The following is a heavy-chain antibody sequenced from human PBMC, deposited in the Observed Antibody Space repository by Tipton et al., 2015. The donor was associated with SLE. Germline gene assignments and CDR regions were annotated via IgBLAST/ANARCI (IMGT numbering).Heavy chain of an antibody. CDR3: AKGFYDRTSYYYYGMDV. V-gene: IGHV3-30*02. Sequence: SLRLSCAASGFTFSSLGMHWVRQAPGKGLEWVALIWFDGSTKYYADSVKGRFTISRDNSMNTLYLQMNSLRAEDTAVYYCAKGFYDRTSYYYYGMDVWGQGATVTVSS. J-gene: IGHJ6*02. CDR1: GFTFSSLG. D-gene: IGHD3-22*01. CDR2: IWFDGSTK.